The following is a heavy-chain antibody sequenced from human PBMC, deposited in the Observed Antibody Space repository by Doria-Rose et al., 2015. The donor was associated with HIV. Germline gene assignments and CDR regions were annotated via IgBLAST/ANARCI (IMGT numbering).Heavy chain of an antibody. Sequence: VQLVESGGGLVRPGGSLRLSCATSGFTFSSHRINWVRQAPGKGLEWVSSISSTSAYINYADSVRGRFTIFRDNARNSLYLQMDSLRAEDTAIYYCATGVTLDYWGQGTLVTVSS. CDR1: GFTFSSHR. CDR3: ATGVTLDY. V-gene: IGHV3-21*01. CDR2: ISSTSAYI. D-gene: IGHD3-10*01. J-gene: IGHJ4*02.